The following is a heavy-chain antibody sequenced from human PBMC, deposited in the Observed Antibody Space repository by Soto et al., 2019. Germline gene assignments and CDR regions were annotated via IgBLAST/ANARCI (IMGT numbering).Heavy chain of an antibody. V-gene: IGHV3-30-3*01. CDR3: ARSPGYCSTTRCYGRDFAMDV. CDR1: RFTFSNYA. CDR2: ISFDGSTK. J-gene: IGHJ6*02. D-gene: IGHD2-2*01. Sequence: QVQLVEFGGGVVQPGRSLRPSCAASRFTFSNYAMHWVRQAPGKGLQWVALISFDGSTKYYADSVKGRFTISRDNSKNTLYLQMNSLRAEDTAVYYCARSPGYCSTTRCYGRDFAMDVWGQGTTVTVSS.